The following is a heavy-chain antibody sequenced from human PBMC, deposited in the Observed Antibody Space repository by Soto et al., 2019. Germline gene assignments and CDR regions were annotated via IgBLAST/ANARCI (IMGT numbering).Heavy chain of an antibody. V-gene: IGHV4-34*01. D-gene: IGHD3-10*01. CDR1: GGSFSGYY. Sequence: QVQLQQWGAGLLKPSETLSLTCAVYGGSFSGYYWSWIRQPPGKGLEWIGEVNPSGSTNYNPSLKCRVAISVDTAKDQLSLKLSSVTAADTAVYYRARVSGIYCYSMDVWGQGTTGTVSS. J-gene: IGHJ6*02. CDR2: VNPSGST. CDR3: ARVSGIYCYSMDV.